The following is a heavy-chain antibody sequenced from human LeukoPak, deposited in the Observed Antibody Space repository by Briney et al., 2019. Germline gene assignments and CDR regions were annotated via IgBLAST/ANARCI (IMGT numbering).Heavy chain of an antibody. CDR3: ARDPYSGTYGDTYYYYMDV. Sequence: PGRSLRLSCAASGFTFSSYSMSWVRQAPGKGLEWVSSITSSSTYTFYADSVKGRFTISRDNARNSLYLQMNSLRAEDTAVYYCARDPYSGTYGDTYYYYMDVWGKGTTVTISS. V-gene: IGHV3-21*01. D-gene: IGHD1-26*01. CDR1: GFTFSSYS. J-gene: IGHJ6*03. CDR2: ITSSSTYT.